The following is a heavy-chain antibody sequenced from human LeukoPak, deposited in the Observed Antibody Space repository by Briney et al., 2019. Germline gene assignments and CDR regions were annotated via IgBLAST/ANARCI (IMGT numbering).Heavy chain of an antibody. CDR2: IYYSGST. Sequence: PSETLSLTCTVSGGSISSSSYYWGWIRQPPGKGLEWIGSIYYSGSTYYNPSLKSRVTISVDTSKNQFSLKLSSVTAADTAVYYCARIPTMVRGVMTYYFDYWGQGTLVTVSS. J-gene: IGHJ4*02. CDR1: GGSISSSSYY. CDR3: ARIPTMVRGVMTYYFDY. D-gene: IGHD3-10*01. V-gene: IGHV4-39*07.